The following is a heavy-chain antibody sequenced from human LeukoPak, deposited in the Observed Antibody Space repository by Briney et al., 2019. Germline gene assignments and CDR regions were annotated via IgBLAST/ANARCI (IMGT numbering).Heavy chain of an antibody. D-gene: IGHD5-18*01. CDR3: ARGTAMVPFGF. J-gene: IGHJ4*02. CDR2: ISAYNGNT. Sequence: GASVKVSCKASGYTFTSYGISWVRQAPGQGLEWMGWISAYNGNTNYAQKLQGRVTMTTDTSTSTVYMELSSLRSEDTAVYYCARGTAMVPFGFWGQGTLVTVSS. V-gene: IGHV1-18*01. CDR1: GYTFTSYG.